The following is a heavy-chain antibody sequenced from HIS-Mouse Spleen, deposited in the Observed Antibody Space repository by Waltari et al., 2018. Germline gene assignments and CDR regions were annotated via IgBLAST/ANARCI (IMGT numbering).Heavy chain of an antibody. CDR2: IYYSGKT. J-gene: IGHJ2*01. D-gene: IGHD6-13*01. CDR3: AREIPYSSSWYDWYFDL. CDR1: GGSISSSRYY. Sequence: QLQLQESGPGLVKPSETLSLTCTVSGGSISSSRYYWGWIRQPPGKGREWIGGIYYSGKTYYNPTLKSRVTISVDTSKNQFSLKLSSVTAADTAVYYCAREIPYSSSWYDWYFDLWGRGTLVTVSS. V-gene: IGHV4-39*07.